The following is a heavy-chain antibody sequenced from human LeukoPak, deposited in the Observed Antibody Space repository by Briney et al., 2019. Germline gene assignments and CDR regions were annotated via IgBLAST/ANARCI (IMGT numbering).Heavy chain of an antibody. CDR3: ARKISYSSGWPFDY. V-gene: IGHV5-51*01. D-gene: IGHD6-19*01. CDR1: GYDFIRYW. CDR2: IYPGDSDT. Sequence: GEALKISCQGSGYDFIRYWIGWVRPMPGKGLEWMGFIYPGDSDTRNSPSFQGQVTISADKSTTTASLQWSSLKASDSAMYYCARKISYSSGWPFDYWGQGTLVTVSS. J-gene: IGHJ4*02.